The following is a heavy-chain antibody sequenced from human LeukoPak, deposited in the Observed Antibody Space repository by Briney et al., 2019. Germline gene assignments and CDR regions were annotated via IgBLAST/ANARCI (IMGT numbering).Heavy chain of an antibody. V-gene: IGHV4-59*08. Sequence: SETLSLTCTVSGGSISSYYWSWIRQPPGKGLEWIGYIYYSGSTNYNPSLKSRVTISVDTSKNQFSLKLSSVTAADTAVYYCARRLGRILDYWGQGTLVTVSS. D-gene: IGHD3-10*01. CDR3: ARRLGRILDY. CDR2: IYYSGST. J-gene: IGHJ4*02. CDR1: GGSISSYY.